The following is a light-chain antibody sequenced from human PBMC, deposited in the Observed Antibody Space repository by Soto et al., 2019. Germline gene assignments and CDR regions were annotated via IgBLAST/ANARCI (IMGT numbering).Light chain of an antibody. J-gene: IGKJ1*01. Sequence: DIQMTQSPSTLSAYVGDRVTITCRASQSIDTWLAWHQQKPGQVPKLLISKASSLESGVPSRFSGSGSGTEFTLTISSLQPDDSAVYYCQQYNSWLWTFGQGTKVDIK. CDR2: KAS. CDR1: QSIDTW. CDR3: QQYNSWLWT. V-gene: IGKV1-5*03.